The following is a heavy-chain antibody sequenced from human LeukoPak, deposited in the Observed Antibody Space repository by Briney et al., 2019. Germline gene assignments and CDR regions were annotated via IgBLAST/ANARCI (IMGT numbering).Heavy chain of an antibody. D-gene: IGHD1/OR15-1a*01. CDR1: GFSFTYSW. J-gene: IGHJ6*02. Sequence: GGSLRLSCAASGFSFTYSWMAWVRQTPEKGLEWVANIKQDGSEKYYLDSVKGRFTISRDNAKNSLYLQMNSLRAEDTAVYYCARENNGYYYGMDVWGQGTTVTVSS. CDR2: IKQDGSEK. V-gene: IGHV3-7*03. CDR3: ARENNGYYYGMDV.